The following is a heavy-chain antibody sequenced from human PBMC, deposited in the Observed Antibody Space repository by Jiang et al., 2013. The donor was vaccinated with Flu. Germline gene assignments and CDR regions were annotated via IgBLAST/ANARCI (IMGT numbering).Heavy chain of an antibody. J-gene: IGHJ4*02. CDR2: INTKTGNP. V-gene: IGHV7-4-1*02. CDR3: ARGAGSGDY. Sequence: QSGSELKKPGASVTVSCKASGYTLRSYALCWLRQAPGQGLEWMGWINTKTGNPTYAQGFTGRFVFSLDTSVSTAYLQISSLKAEDTAVYYCARGAGSGDYWGQGTLVTVSS. CDR1: GYTLRSYA. D-gene: IGHD1-26*01.